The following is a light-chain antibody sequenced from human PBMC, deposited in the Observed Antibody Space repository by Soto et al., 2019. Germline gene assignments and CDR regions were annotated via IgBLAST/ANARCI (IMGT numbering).Light chain of an antibody. Sequence: DIQMTQSPSTLSASVGDRVTITCRASQSISSWLAWYQQKPGKAPKLLIYDASSLESGVPSRSSGSGSGTEFTLTISSLQPDDFATYYCQQYNSYSGSTFGQGTKVDIK. CDR1: QSISSW. CDR2: DAS. V-gene: IGKV1-5*01. CDR3: QQYNSYSGST. J-gene: IGKJ2*01.